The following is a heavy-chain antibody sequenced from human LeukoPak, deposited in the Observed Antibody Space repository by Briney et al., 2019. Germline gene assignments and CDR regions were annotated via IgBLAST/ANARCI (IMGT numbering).Heavy chain of an antibody. CDR1: GFTFSSHW. CDR2: INSDGSST. Sequence: GGSLRLSCAASGFTFSSHWMHWVRQAPGKGLVWVSRINSDGSSTSYADSGKGRFTISRDNDKNTLYLKMNSLRAEDTAVYYCARGEYYYDSSGYYYWDYWGQGTLVTVSS. V-gene: IGHV3-74*01. CDR3: ARGEYYYDSSGYYYWDY. J-gene: IGHJ4*02. D-gene: IGHD3-22*01.